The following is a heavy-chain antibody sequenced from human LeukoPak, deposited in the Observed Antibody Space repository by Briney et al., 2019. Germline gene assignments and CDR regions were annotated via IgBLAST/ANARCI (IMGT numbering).Heavy chain of an antibody. CDR3: ARGEWFYDS. Sequence: GGSLRLSCATSGFSFSSHAMTWVRQAPGKGLEWLSAISISGDDTYYADSVKGRFTISRDNSKNTLYLQMNSLRADDTAVYFCARGEWFYDSWGQGTLVTVSS. CDR2: ISISGDDT. CDR1: GFSFSSHA. V-gene: IGHV3-23*01. J-gene: IGHJ4*02. D-gene: IGHD2-8*01.